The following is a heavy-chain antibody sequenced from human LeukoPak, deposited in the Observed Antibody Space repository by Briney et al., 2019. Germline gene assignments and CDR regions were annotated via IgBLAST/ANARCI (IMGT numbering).Heavy chain of an antibody. CDR3: ARVHATGYFSLDLGY. J-gene: IGHJ4*02. V-gene: IGHV1-2*02. CDR2: INPNTGGT. CDR1: GYTFTGYF. D-gene: IGHD3-9*01. Sequence: ASVKVSCKASGYTFTGYFMHWVRQAPGQGLDWMGCINPNTGGTKYAQKFQGRVTMTRDTSIGTAYMELSTVTSDDTAVYFCARVHATGYFSLDLGYWGQGTLVTVSS.